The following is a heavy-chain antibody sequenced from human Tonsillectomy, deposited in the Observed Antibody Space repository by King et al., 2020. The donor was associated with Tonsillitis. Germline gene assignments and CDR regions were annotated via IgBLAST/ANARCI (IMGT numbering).Heavy chain of an antibody. Sequence: VQLVESGGGVVQPGRSLRLSCAASGFTFSSYGMHWVRQAPGKGLEWVAVISYDGSNKYYADSVKGRFTISRDNSKNTLNLQMNSLRAEDTAVYYCAKDLTAAKGSYYYGRDVWGQGTTVSVSS. CDR1: GFTFSSYG. D-gene: IGHD2-2*01. V-gene: IGHV3-30*18. CDR2: ISYDGSNK. CDR3: AKDLTAAKGSYYYGRDV. J-gene: IGHJ6*02.